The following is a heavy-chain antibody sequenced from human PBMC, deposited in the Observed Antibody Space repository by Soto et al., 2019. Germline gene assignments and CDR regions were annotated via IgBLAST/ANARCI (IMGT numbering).Heavy chain of an antibody. V-gene: IGHV5-51*01. CDR3: ARHRSAGEDIVVVVASSFSGLLDF. CDR2: IYPGDSDT. D-gene: IGHD2-15*01. CDR1: GYSFTSYW. Sequence: PGESLKISCKGSGYSFTSYWIGWVRQMPGKGLEWIGIIYPGDSDTRYSPSFQGQVTISADKSTSTAYLQWSSLEASDTAMYYCARHRSAGEDIVVVVASSFSGLLDFWGQGTLVTVSS. J-gene: IGHJ4*02.